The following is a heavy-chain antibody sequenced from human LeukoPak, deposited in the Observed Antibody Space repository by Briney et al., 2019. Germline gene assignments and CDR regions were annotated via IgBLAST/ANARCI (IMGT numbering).Heavy chain of an antibody. J-gene: IGHJ3*02. Sequence: SETLSLTCTVSGGSISSSSYYWGWIRQPPGKGLEWIGSIYYSGSTYYNPSLKSRVTISVDTSKNQLSLKLSSVTAADTAVYYCARARITMIVVVRGGIGAFDIWGQGTMVTVSS. CDR2: IYYSGST. CDR3: ARARITMIVVVRGGIGAFDI. CDR1: GGSISSSSYY. V-gene: IGHV4-39*01. D-gene: IGHD3-22*01.